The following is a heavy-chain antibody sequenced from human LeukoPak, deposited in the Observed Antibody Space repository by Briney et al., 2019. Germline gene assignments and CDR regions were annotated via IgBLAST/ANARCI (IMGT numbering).Heavy chain of an antibody. J-gene: IGHJ6*03. Sequence: SETLSLTCAVYGGSFSGYYWSWIRQPPGKGLEWIGEINHSGSTNYNPSLKSRVTISVDTSKNQFSLKLSSVTAADTAVYYCARDRAGIAVAGREIYYMDVWGKGTTVTISS. V-gene: IGHV4-34*01. CDR3: ARDRAGIAVAGREIYYMDV. CDR1: GGSFSGYY. CDR2: INHSGST. D-gene: IGHD6-19*01.